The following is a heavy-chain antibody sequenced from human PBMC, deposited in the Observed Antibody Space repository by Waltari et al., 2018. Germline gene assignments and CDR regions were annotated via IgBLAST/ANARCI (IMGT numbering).Heavy chain of an antibody. V-gene: IGHV4-34*01. J-gene: IGHJ4*02. CDR1: GGSFSGYY. D-gene: IGHD3-3*01. Sequence: QVQLQQWGAGLLKPSETLSLPCAVYGGSFSGYYWSWFRQPPGKGLEWIGEINHSGSTNYNPSLKSRVTISVDTSKNQFSLKLSSVTAADTAVYYCARARSYDFWSGYYFDYWGQGTLVTVSS. CDR3: ARARSYDFWSGYYFDY. CDR2: INHSGST.